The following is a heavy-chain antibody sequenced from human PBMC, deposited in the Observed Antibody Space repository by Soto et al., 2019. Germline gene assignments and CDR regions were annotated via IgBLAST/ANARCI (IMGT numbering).Heavy chain of an antibody. CDR1: GGYVSSGSYY. CDR3: ARALITMVRGVIINYYGMDV. V-gene: IGHV4-61*01. CDR2: IYYSGST. D-gene: IGHD3-10*01. J-gene: IGHJ6*02. Sequence: SETLSLTCTVSGGYVSSGSYYWSWIRKPPGKGLDWIGYIYYSGSTNYNPSLKSRVTISVDTSKNQFSLKLSSVTAADTAVYYCARALITMVRGVIINYYGMDVWGQGTTVTVSS.